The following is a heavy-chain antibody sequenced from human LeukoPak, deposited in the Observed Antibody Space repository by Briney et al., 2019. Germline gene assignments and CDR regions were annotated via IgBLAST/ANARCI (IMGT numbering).Heavy chain of an antibody. Sequence: PGGFLRLSCAASGFSFSNYWMTWLRQAPGKGLEWVANIRGDESRKYYLDSVTGRFTISRDNAKNSLYLQMNSLRAEDTAVYYCARDANYHVSSDYYDAFDIWGQGTMVTVSS. D-gene: IGHD3-22*01. CDR2: IRGDESRK. CDR3: ARDANYHVSSDYYDAFDI. CDR1: GFSFSNYW. V-gene: IGHV3-7*01. J-gene: IGHJ3*02.